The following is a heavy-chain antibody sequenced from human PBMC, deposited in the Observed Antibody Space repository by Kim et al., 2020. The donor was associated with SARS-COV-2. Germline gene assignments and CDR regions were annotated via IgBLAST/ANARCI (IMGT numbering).Heavy chain of an antibody. Sequence: SVKVSCKASGFTFTSSAVQWVRQARGQRLEWIGWIVVGSGNTNYAQKFQERVTITRDMSTSTAYMELSSLRSEDTAVYYCAADLTSSPLFEVPEVILGYWGQRTLVTVSS. V-gene: IGHV1-58*01. CDR1: GFTFTSSA. CDR2: IVVGSGNT. J-gene: IGHJ4*02. D-gene: IGHD2-21*01. CDR3: AADLTSSPLFEVPEVILGY.